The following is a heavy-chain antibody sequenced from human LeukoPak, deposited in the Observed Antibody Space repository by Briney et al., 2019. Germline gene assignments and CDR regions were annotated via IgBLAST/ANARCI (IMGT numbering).Heavy chain of an antibody. CDR2: INPSGGGT. CDR1: GYTFINYY. CDR3: AREFSGYIDF. D-gene: IGHD1-26*01. Sequence: ASVKVSCKASGYTFINYYMHWVRQAPGQGLEWMGIINPSGGGTSYAQKFQGRVTMTRDTSTSTVYMEVSGLRSEDTAVYYCAREFSGYIDFWGQGTLVTVSS. J-gene: IGHJ4*02. V-gene: IGHV1-46*01.